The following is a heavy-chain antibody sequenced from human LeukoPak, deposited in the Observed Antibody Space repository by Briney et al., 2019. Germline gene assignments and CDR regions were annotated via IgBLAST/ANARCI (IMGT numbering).Heavy chain of an antibody. D-gene: IGHD2-2*01. CDR2: ICTSGST. J-gene: IGHJ4*02. CDR1: GGSISSGSYY. CDR3: AREGEGYCSRTSCPLDY. V-gene: IGHV4-61*02. Sequence: SQTLSLTCTVSGGSISSGSYYWSWIRQPAGKGLEWIGRICTSGSTNYNPSLKSRVTMSVDTSKNQFSLKLSSVTAADTAVYYCAREGEGYCSRTSCPLDYWGQGTLVTVSS.